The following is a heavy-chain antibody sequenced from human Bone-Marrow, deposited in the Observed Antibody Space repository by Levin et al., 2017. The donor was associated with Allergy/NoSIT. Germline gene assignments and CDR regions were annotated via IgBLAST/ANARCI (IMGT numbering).Heavy chain of an antibody. D-gene: IGHD2-8*01. Sequence: GGSLRLSCAGSRFVFSTYAMNWVRQEQGKGLEWVSSISANDGTTNYADSVKGRFTIPRNNSKNILNLEMNSLRVEDTAVYYCAHGGARYCSNGVCSAKDHPLLWGQGTLVTVSS. CDR3: AHGGARYCSNGVCSAKDHPLL. CDR1: RFVFSTYA. V-gene: IGHV3-23*01. CDR2: ISANDGTT. J-gene: IGHJ4*02.